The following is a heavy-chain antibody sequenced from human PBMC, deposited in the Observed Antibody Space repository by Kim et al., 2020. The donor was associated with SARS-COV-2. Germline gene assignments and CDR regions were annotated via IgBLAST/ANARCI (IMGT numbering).Heavy chain of an antibody. Sequence: GGSLRLSCAASGLTFSSFWFSWFRQAPGKGLEWVASITEDASKIYHLDSVKGRFTISRDNAKNSLYLQITSLRAADTGVYYCARGPLGINSWGQGTQVTV. CDR2: ITEDASKI. V-gene: IGHV3-7*01. CDR1: GLTFSSFW. CDR3: ARGPLGINS. J-gene: IGHJ4*02. D-gene: IGHD1-26*01.